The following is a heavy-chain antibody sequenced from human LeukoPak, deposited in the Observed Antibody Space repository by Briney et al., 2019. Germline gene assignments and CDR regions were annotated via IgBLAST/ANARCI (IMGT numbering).Heavy chain of an antibody. CDR1: GGSISSYY. V-gene: IGHV4-59*01. CDR3: ARSSAPITMVRGSVYGMDV. J-gene: IGHJ6*02. Sequence: PSETLSLTCTVSGGSISSYYWSWIRQPPGKGLEWIGYIYYSGSTNYNPSLKSRVTISVGTSKNQFSLKLSSVTAADTAVYYCARSSAPITMVRGSVYGMDVWGQGTTVTVSS. CDR2: IYYSGST. D-gene: IGHD3-10*01.